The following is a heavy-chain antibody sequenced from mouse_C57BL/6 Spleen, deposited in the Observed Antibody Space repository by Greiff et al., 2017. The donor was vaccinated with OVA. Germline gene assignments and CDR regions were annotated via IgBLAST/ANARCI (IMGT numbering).Heavy chain of an antibody. V-gene: IGHV1-53*01. CDR2: INPSNGGT. D-gene: IGHD2-1*01. CDR3: AKGHYGNLYYFDY. Sequence: VQLQQPGTELVKPGASVKLSCKASGYTFTSYWMHWVKQRPGQGLEWIGNINPSNGGTNYNEKFKSKATLTVDKSSSTAYMQLSSLTSEDSAVYYCAKGHYGNLYYFDYWGQGTTLTVSS. J-gene: IGHJ2*01. CDR1: GYTFTSYW.